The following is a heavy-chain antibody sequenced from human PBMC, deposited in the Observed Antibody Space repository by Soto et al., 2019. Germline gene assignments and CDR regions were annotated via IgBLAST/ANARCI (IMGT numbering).Heavy chain of an antibody. D-gene: IGHD6-6*01. CDR1: GYTFTSYG. CDR2: ISAYNGNT. Sequence: QVQLLQSGAEVKKPGASVKVSCKASGYTFTSYGITWVRQAPGQGLEWRGWISAYNGNTNYAQKLQGRVTMTTDTSTSTAYMELRSLRSDDTAVYYCARSVAALYYYYYYMDVWGKGTTVTVSS. CDR3: ARSVAALYYYYYYMDV. V-gene: IGHV1-18*01. J-gene: IGHJ6*03.